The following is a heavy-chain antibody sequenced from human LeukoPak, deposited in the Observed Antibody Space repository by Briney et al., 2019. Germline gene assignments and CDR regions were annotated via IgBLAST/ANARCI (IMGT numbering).Heavy chain of an antibody. CDR3: ARENPDYGSGSYYYYMDV. Sequence: ASVKVSCKASGYTFTSYGISWVRQAPGQGLEWMGWISAYNGNTNYAQKLQGRVTMTTDTSTGTAYMELRSLRSDDTAVYYCARENPDYGSGSYYYYMDVWGKGTTVTVSS. V-gene: IGHV1-18*01. CDR1: GYTFTSYG. CDR2: ISAYNGNT. J-gene: IGHJ6*03. D-gene: IGHD3-10*01.